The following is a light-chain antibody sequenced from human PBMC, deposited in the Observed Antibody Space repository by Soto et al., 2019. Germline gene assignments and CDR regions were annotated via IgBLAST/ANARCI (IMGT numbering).Light chain of an antibody. CDR3: QQYNSYPLFT. CDR2: AAS. V-gene: IGKV1D-16*01. CDR1: QGISSW. J-gene: IGKJ3*01. Sequence: DLQMTQSPSSLSASVGDRVTITCRARQGISSWVAWYQQKPEKAPKSLIYAASSLQSGGPSRFSGSGSGTDFTLTISSLQPEDFATYYCQQYNSYPLFTFGPGTKVDIK.